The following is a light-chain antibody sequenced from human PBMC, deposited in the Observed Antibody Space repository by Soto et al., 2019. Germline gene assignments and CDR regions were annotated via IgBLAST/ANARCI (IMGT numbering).Light chain of an antibody. J-gene: IGLJ1*01. CDR3: QSFDSSRFYV. CDR1: SSNIGNNY. V-gene: IGLV1-40*01. Sequence: QSVLTQPPSVSAAPGQKVTISCSGSSSNIGNNYVSCYQQLPGTAPKLLIYGNSNRPSGVPDRFSGSKSGTSASLAITGLQAEDEADYYCQSFDSSRFYVFGTGTKVTVL. CDR2: GNS.